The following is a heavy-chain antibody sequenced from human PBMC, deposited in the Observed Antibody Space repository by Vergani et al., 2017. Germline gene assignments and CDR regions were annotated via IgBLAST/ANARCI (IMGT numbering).Heavy chain of an antibody. V-gene: IGHV3-30-3*01. CDR2: ISYDGSNK. CDR3: ARDYDDSSGYQPGSY. CDR1: GFTFSSYA. D-gene: IGHD3-22*01. J-gene: IGHJ4*02. Sequence: QVQLVESGGGVVQPGRSLRLSCAASGFTFSSYAMHWVRQAPGKGLEWVAVISYDGSNKYYADSVKGRFTISRDNSKNTLYLQMTSLRAEDTAVYYCARDYDDSSGYQPGSYWGQGTLVTGSS.